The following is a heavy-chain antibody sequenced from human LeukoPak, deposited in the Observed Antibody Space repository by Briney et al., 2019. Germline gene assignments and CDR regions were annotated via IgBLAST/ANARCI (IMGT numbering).Heavy chain of an antibody. D-gene: IGHD3-10*01. J-gene: IGHJ1*01. CDR1: GGSISGYY. CDR2: VYYSGST. CDR3: ARYGSGSYSDDHFQH. V-gene: IGHV4-59*08. Sequence: SETLSLTCTVYGGSISGYYWSWIRQPPGRGLEWIGFVYYSGSTKYNPSLKRRVTISVDTSKNQFALKLTSVNAADTAVYYCARYGSGSYSDDHFQHWGQGTLVTVSS.